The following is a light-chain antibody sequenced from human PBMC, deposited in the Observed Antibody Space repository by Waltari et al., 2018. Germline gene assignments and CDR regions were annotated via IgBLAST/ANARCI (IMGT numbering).Light chain of an antibody. J-gene: IGLJ3*02. CDR2: RDN. V-gene: IGLV1-47*01. CDR3: AARDDSLSGVV. Sequence: QSVLTQPPSASGTPGQRVTISCSGSSSNLGGNYVYWYQQFPGTAPKLLIYRDNQRPSGVPDRFSGSKSGTSASLAISGLRSEDEGDYYCAARDDSLSGVVFGGGTKLTVL. CDR1: SSNLGGNY.